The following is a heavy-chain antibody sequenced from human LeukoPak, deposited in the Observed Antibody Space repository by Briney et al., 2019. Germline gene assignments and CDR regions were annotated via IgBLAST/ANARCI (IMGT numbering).Heavy chain of an antibody. D-gene: IGHD3-22*01. Sequence: SETLSLTCTVSGGSISSYYWSWIRQPPGKGLEWIGYIYYSGSTNYNPSLKSRVTISVDTSKNQFSLKLSSVTAADTAVYYCARHMIVDAFGIWGQGTMVTVSS. CDR3: ARHMIVDAFGI. CDR2: IYYSGST. CDR1: GGSISSYY. V-gene: IGHV4-59*08. J-gene: IGHJ3*02.